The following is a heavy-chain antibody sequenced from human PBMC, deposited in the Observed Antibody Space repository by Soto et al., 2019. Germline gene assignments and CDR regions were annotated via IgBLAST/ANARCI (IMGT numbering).Heavy chain of an antibody. CDR3: ARGRYGDY. Sequence: QVHLVQSGAEVKKPGASVKVSCKGSGYIFTTYGIAWVRQAPGQGLEWMGWISAHNGNTNYAQKLQGRVTVTRDTSTSTGYMELRNLRSDDTAVYYGARGRYGDYWGQGALVTVSS. D-gene: IGHD1-1*01. CDR2: ISAHNGNT. J-gene: IGHJ4*02. V-gene: IGHV1-18*01. CDR1: GYIFTTYG.